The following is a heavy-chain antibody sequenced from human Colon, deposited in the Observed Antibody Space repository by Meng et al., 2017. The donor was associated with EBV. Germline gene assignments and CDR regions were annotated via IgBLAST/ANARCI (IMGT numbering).Heavy chain of an antibody. CDR2: FNPNGDVT. CDR1: GFTFTTLF. V-gene: IGHV1-46*01. J-gene: IGHJ4*03. CDR3: AREMPMTCYFDQ. D-gene: IGHD3-22*01. Sequence: VTTWGELKKPGASMKLSCENSGFTFTTLFMNWLRQAPGQGLQWMGLFNPNGDVTTYSPRFQGRITLTGDTSTSTLYMELSSLTSDDTAVYYCAREMPMTCYFDQWGQGTLVTVSS.